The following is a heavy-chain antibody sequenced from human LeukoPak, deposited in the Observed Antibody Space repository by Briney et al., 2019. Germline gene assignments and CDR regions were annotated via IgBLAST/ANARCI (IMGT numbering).Heavy chain of an antibody. Sequence: GSVTVSCKASGYTFTSYDINWVRQAAGQGVEGMALLTPNPGNTGYAHKSQGRVTITRNTSISTAYTELSSLRSEHTAVYYCVVGASYDSSGHDYWGQGTLVTVSS. CDR2: LTPNPGNT. CDR1: GYTFTSYD. J-gene: IGHJ4*02. CDR3: VVGASYDSSGHDY. D-gene: IGHD3-22*01. V-gene: IGHV1-8*03.